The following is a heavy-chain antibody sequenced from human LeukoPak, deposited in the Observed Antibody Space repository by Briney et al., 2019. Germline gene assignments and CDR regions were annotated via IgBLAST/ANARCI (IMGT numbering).Heavy chain of an antibody. CDR3: ARIEYSSSWYYFDY. Sequence: SVKVSCKASGGTFSSYAISWVRQAPGQGLEWKGRIIPIFGTANYAQKFQGRVTITTDESTSTAYMELSSLRSEDTAVYYCARIEYSSSWYYFDYWGQGTLVTVSS. D-gene: IGHD6-13*01. CDR2: IIPIFGTA. CDR1: GGTFSSYA. V-gene: IGHV1-69*05. J-gene: IGHJ4*02.